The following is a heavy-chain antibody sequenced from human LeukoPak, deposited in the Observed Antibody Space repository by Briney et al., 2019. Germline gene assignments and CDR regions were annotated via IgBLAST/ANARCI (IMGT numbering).Heavy chain of an antibody. Sequence: GGSLRLSCAAPGFTFSSYGMHWVRQAPGKGLEWVAFIRYDGSNKYYADSVKGRFTISRDNSKNTLYLQMNSLRAEDTAVYYCAKDLGVVITTDYFDYWDQGTLVTVSS. D-gene: IGHD3-22*01. V-gene: IGHV3-30*02. CDR3: AKDLGVVITTDYFDY. J-gene: IGHJ4*02. CDR1: GFTFSSYG. CDR2: IRYDGSNK.